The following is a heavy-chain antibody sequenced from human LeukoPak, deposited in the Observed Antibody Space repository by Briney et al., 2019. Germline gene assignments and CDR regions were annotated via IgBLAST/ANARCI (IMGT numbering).Heavy chain of an antibody. CDR1: GFTFSSYA. V-gene: IGHV3-23*01. CDR2: ISGSGGST. CDR3: AKGQQQLVRLNWFDP. D-gene: IGHD6-13*01. J-gene: IGHJ5*02. Sequence: GGSLRLSCAASGFTFSSYAMSWVRQAPGKGLEWVSAISGSGGSTYYADSVKGRFTISRDNSKNTLYLQMNSLRAEDTAVYYCAKGQQQLVRLNWFDPWGQGTLVTVSS.